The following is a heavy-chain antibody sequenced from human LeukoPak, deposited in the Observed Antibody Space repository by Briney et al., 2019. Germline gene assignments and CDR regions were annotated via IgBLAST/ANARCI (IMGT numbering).Heavy chain of an antibody. D-gene: IGHD2-8*01. CDR3: ARDSNGAY. V-gene: IGHV3-30*03. J-gene: IGHJ4*02. CDR1: GFTFSGYG. Sequence: PGRSLRLSCAASGFTFSGYGMHWVRQAPGKGLEWLAVISYDGSNKNYANSVRGRFTISRDNAKNSLYLQMNSLGAEDTAVYYCARDSNGAYWGQGTLVTVSS. CDR2: ISYDGSNK.